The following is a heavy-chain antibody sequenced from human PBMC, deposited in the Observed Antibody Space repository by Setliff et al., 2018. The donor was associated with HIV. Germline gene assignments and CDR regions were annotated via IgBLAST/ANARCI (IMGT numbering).Heavy chain of an antibody. V-gene: IGHV3-7*03. CDR2: MNQNGGDK. CDR1: GFTFNTYW. J-gene: IGHJ5*02. Sequence: GGSLRLSCAASGFTFNTYWMTWVRQAPGKGLEWVANMNQNGGDKNYVGSVRGRFTISRDNAKSSLYLQMNSLRAEDTAVYYCARGKYSSGWYRWFDPWGQGTLVTVSS. D-gene: IGHD6-19*01. CDR3: ARGKYSSGWYRWFDP.